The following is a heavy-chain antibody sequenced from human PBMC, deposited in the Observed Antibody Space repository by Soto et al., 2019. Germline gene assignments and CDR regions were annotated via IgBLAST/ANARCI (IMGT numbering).Heavy chain of an antibody. CDR2: IYHTGNA. D-gene: IGHD3-22*01. CDR3: ARDYFDSSDYTTNWFDH. Sequence: SETLSLTCSVSGDSISNSRFYWAWIRQPPGEGLEWIGSIYHTGNAYYNPSLKSRVTIFVDTSKNQFSLKLTSVTAADTALYYCARDYFDSSDYTTNWFDHWGQGALVT. CDR1: GDSISNSRFY. J-gene: IGHJ5*02. V-gene: IGHV4-39*01.